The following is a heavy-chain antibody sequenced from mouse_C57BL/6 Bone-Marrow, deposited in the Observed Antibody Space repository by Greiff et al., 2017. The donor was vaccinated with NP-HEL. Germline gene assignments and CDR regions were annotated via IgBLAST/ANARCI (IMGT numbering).Heavy chain of an antibody. J-gene: IGHJ4*01. D-gene: IGHD4-1*02. V-gene: IGHV14-2*01. CDR2: IDPAAGDT. CDR3: GPTGTEDYYAMDY. CDR1: GRTIPSSH. Sequence: VQLQQSGAELVNPGVSGKVDCTVVGRTIPSSHRPLGAPMRSPCLYFIFIIDPAAGDTKYAPKFQGKATITADTSSNTAYLQLSSLTSEDTAVYYCGPTGTEDYYAMDYWGQGTSVTVSS.